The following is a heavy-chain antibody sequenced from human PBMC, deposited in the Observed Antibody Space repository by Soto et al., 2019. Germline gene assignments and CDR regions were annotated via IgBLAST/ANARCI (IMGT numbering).Heavy chain of an antibody. D-gene: IGHD1-26*01. CDR2: TSYTGNT. J-gene: IGHJ5*02. CDR1: VCSVTSHP. CDR3: ARDMHAGFPHYFDP. Sequence: SETLSLACCDSVCSVTSHPWSWLRQSPGQGLESIAYTSYTGNTNYNPSLQSRVTISLDTSKNQLSLKLTSMTAADTAVYYCARDMHAGFPHYFDPWGQGTLVTVSS. V-gene: IGHV4-59*02.